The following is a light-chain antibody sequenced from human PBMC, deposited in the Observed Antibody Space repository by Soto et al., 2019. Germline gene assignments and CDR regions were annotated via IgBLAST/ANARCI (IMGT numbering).Light chain of an antibody. CDR3: CSYTRTSNHYF. CDR2: EVP. Sequence: QSALTQPASVSGSPGQSITISCTGSSTDVGGYNYVSWYQQHPGKAPKLMIYEVPYRPSGVSNRFSGSKSGNTASLTISGLQAEDEAVYYCCSYTRTSNHYFFGSGTKVTVL. J-gene: IGLJ1*01. V-gene: IGLV2-14*01. CDR1: STDVGGYNY.